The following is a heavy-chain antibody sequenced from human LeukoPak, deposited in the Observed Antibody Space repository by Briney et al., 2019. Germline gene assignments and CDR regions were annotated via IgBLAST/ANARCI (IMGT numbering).Heavy chain of an antibody. Sequence: PGGSLRLSCAASGFTFSNAWMSWVRQAPGKGLEWVGPIKTIGEGGTTDYAAPVKGRFTISRDDSKKTVYLQVISLQTDDTAVYFCNTGYAYGYGYWGQGTLVAVSS. J-gene: IGHJ4*02. CDR3: NTGYAYGYGY. D-gene: IGHD5-18*01. V-gene: IGHV3-15*01. CDR1: GFTFSNAW. CDR2: IKTIGEGGTT.